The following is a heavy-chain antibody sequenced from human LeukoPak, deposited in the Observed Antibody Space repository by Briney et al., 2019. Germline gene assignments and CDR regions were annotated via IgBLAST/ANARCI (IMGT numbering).Heavy chain of an antibody. J-gene: IGHJ4*02. D-gene: IGHD6-19*01. Sequence: GASVKVSCKVSGYTLTELSMHWVRQAPGKGLEWMGGFDLEDGETIYAQKFQGRVTMTADTSTNTAYMELSSLRSEDTAVYYCATSFGMAGTPNFDYWGQGTLVTVSS. CDR2: FDLEDGET. CDR3: ATSFGMAGTPNFDY. V-gene: IGHV1-24*01. CDR1: GYTLTELS.